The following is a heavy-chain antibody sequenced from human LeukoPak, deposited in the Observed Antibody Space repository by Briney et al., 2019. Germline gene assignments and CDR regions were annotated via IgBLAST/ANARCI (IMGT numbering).Heavy chain of an antibody. CDR2: ISAGGSST. V-gene: IGHV3-23*01. D-gene: IGHD5-18*01. CDR3: AKDRVTKDAFDI. CDR1: GFTNG. Sequence: GGTLRLSCAASGFTNGMSWVRQAPGKWLEWVSGISAGGSSTYYADSVKGRFTISRDNSKNTLFLQMNSLRAEDTAVYYCAKDRVTKDAFDIWGQGTMVTVSS. J-gene: IGHJ3*02.